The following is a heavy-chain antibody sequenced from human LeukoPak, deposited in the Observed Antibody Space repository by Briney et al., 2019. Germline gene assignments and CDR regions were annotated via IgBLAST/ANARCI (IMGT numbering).Heavy chain of an antibody. CDR3: ARAPRTEKYSSGYSRPRFDY. CDR1: GGSFSGYH. J-gene: IGHJ4*02. D-gene: IGHD3-22*01. V-gene: IGHV4-34*01. CDR2: IHHSGST. Sequence: SETLPLTCAVYGGSFSGYHWSWIRQPPGKVLEWIGEIHHSGSTNYNPSLKSRVTISVDTSKNQFSLKLSSVTAADTAVYYCARAPRTEKYSSGYSRPRFDYWGQGTLVTVSS.